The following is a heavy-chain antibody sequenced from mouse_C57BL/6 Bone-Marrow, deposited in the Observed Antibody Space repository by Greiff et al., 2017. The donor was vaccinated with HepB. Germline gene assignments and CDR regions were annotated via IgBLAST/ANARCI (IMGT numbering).Heavy chain of an antibody. CDR3: APVYDGYPAWFAY. V-gene: IGHV3-6*01. D-gene: IGHD2-3*01. CDR1: GYSITSGYY. J-gene: IGHJ3*01. CDR2: ISYDGSN. Sequence: DVKLQESGPGLVKPSQSLSLTCSVTGYSITSGYYWNWIRQFPGNKLEWMGYISYDGSNNYNPSLKNRISITRDTSNNQFFLKLNSVTTEDTATYYCAPVYDGYPAWFAYWGQGTLVTVSA.